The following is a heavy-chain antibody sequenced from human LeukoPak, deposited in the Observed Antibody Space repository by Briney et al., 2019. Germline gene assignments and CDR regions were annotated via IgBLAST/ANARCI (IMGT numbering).Heavy chain of an antibody. V-gene: IGHV4-59*01. Sequence: TSETLSLTCTVSGGSISSYYWSWIRQPPGKGLEWIGYIYYSGSTNYNPSLKSRVTISVDTSKNQFSLKLSSVTAADTAVYYCARASRRSGIDYWGQGTLVTVSS. CDR2: IYYSGST. CDR1: GGSISSYY. J-gene: IGHJ4*02. D-gene: IGHD6-19*01. CDR3: ARASRRSGIDY.